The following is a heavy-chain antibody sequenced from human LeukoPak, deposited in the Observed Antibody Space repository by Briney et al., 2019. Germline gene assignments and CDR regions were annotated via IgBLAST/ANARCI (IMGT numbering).Heavy chain of an antibody. J-gene: IGHJ6*03. Sequence: PGGSLRLSCAASGFTFSSYAMSWVRQAPGKGLEWVSAISGSGGSTYYADSVKGRFTISRDNSKNTLYLQMNSLRAEDTAVYYCARGQRYDFWSGYYAPIRTFNYYYYMDVWGKGTTVTVSS. D-gene: IGHD3-3*01. CDR2: ISGSGGST. CDR3: ARGQRYDFWSGYYAPIRTFNYYYYMDV. CDR1: GFTFSSYA. V-gene: IGHV3-23*01.